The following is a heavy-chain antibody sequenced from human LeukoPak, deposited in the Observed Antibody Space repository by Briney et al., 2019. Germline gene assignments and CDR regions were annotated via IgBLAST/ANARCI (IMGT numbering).Heavy chain of an antibody. CDR3: ARYTSGWTSFDY. CDR1: GFTFGDYA. V-gene: IGHV3-53*01. D-gene: IGHD6-19*01. Sequence: PGGSLRLSCTASGFTFGDYAMSWVRQAPGKGLEWVSVIYSGGSTYYTDSVKGRFTISRDNSKNTLYLQMNSLRAADTAVYYCARYTSGWTSFDYWGQGTLVTVSS. CDR2: IYSGGST. J-gene: IGHJ4*02.